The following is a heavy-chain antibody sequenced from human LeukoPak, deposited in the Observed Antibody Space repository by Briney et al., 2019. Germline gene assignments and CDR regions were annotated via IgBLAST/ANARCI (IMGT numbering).Heavy chain of an antibody. CDR2: IRSKANNYAT. CDR1: GFTFSGSV. D-gene: IGHD6-19*01. J-gene: IGHJ6*02. Sequence: GGSLRLSCAASGFTFSGSVMHWVRQASGKGLEWVARIRSKANNYATAYAASAKGRFTVSRDDSKNTAYLQVNSLKTEDTAVYYCTSPKADSSYYGLDAWGQGTTVTVSS. CDR3: TSPKADSSYYGLDA. V-gene: IGHV3-73*01.